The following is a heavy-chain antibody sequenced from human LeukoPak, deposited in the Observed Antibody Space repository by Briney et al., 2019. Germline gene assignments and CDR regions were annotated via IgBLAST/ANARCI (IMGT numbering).Heavy chain of an antibody. CDR3: ARDAQHLVDLYYYYYYMDV. CDR2: ISSSSTTI. CDR1: GFTYSSYS. J-gene: IGHJ6*03. V-gene: IGHV3-48*02. D-gene: IGHD6-13*01. Sequence: GGSLRLSCAASGFTYSSYSMNWVRQAPGKGLEWVSYISSSSTTIYYADSVKGRFTISRDNAKNSLYLQINSLRDEDTAVYYCARDAQHLVDLYYYYYYMDVWGKGTTVTVSS.